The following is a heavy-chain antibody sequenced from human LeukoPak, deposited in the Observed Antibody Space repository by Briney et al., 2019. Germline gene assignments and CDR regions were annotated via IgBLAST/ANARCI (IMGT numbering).Heavy chain of an antibody. Sequence: SETLSLTCTVSGGSISSYYWSWIRQPPGKGLEWIGYIYYSGSTNYNPSLKSRVTISVDTSKNQFSLKLSSVTAADTAVYYCARATITGGYTYDYSPHFDYWGQGTLVTVSS. CDR1: GGSISSYY. D-gene: IGHD5-18*01. J-gene: IGHJ4*02. CDR2: IYYSGST. V-gene: IGHV4-59*12. CDR3: ARATITGGYTYDYSPHFDY.